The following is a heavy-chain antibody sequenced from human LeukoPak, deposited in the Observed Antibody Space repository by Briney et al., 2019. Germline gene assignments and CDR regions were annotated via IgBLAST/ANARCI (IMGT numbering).Heavy chain of an antibody. V-gene: IGHV3-21*01. D-gene: IGHD2-15*01. CDR1: GFTFSSYT. CDR2: INSSSSYI. CDR3: ARGSEGYCSGGGCYYGMDV. Sequence: GGSLRLSCAASGFTFSSYTMNWVRQAPGKGLEWVSYINSSSSYIYYADSVKGRFTISRDNAENSLYLQMNSLRAEDTAVYYCARGSEGYCSGGGCYYGMDVWGQGTTVTVSS. J-gene: IGHJ6*01.